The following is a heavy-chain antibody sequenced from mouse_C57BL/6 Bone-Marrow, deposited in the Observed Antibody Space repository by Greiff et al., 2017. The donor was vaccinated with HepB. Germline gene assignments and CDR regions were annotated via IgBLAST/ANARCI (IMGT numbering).Heavy chain of an antibody. V-gene: IGHV1-87*01. CDR1: YTFSRRVH. D-gene: IGHD4-1*01. CDR3: SEDSAVYYWAWNWEVQYFEV. CDR2: GQGLEWIG. Sequence: VQLQQSGPELARPWASVKISCQAFYTFSRRVHFAIRDTNYWMQWVKQRPGQGLEWIGAIYPGNGDTSYNQKFKGKATLTADKSSSTAYMQLSSLTSEDSAVYYWAWNWEVQYFEVWGTGTTVTVSS. J-gene: IGHJ1*03.